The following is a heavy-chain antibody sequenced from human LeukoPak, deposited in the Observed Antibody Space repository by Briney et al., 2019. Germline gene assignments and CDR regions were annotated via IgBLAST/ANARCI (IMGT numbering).Heavy chain of an antibody. Sequence: GASVKVSCKASGYTFTGYYMHWVRQAPGHGLEWMGWISASNGNTQSAQKFQGRVFMTADTYTSTSYMELRSLRSDDTAMYFCAEGTSDGDAYDVWGQGTMVIVSS. CDR1: GYTFTGYY. D-gene: IGHD5-24*01. CDR2: ISASNGNT. J-gene: IGHJ3*01. V-gene: IGHV1-18*04. CDR3: AEGTSDGDAYDV.